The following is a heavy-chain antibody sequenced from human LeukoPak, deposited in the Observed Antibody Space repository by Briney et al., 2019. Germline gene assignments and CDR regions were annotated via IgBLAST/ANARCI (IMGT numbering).Heavy chain of an antibody. CDR2: ISYDGSNK. D-gene: IGHD3-22*01. J-gene: IGHJ3*02. CDR1: GFTFSSYG. V-gene: IGHV3-30*18. CDR3: AKENHYYDSSGLDAFDI. Sequence: GGSLRLSCAASGFTFSSYGMHWVRQAPGKGLEWVAVISYDGSNKYYADSVKGRFTISRDNSKNTLYLQMNSLRAEDTAVYYCAKENHYYDSSGLDAFDIWGQGTMVTVSS.